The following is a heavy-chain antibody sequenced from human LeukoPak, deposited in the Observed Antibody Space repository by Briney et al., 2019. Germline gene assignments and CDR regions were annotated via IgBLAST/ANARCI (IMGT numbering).Heavy chain of an antibody. CDR1: GYTFTSYA. V-gene: IGHV1-3*01. J-gene: IGHJ4*02. D-gene: IGHD3-3*01. CDR3: ARGSQAYYDFWSGPNPGLNFDY. CDR2: INAGNGNT. Sequence: GASVKVSCKASGYTFTSYAMHWVRQAPGQRLEWMGWINAGNGNTKYSQKFQGRVTITRDTSASTAYMELSSLRSEDTAVYYCARGSQAYYDFWSGPNPGLNFDYWGQGTLVTVSS.